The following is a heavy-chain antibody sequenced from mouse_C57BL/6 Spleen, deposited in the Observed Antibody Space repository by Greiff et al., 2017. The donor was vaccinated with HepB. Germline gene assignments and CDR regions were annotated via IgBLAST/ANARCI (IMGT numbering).Heavy chain of an antibody. V-gene: IGHV1-74*01. CDR3: AIFASYYYGSSYGH. CDR1: GYTFTSYW. J-gene: IGHJ3*01. Sequence: QVQLQQPGAELVKPGASVKVSCKASGYTFTSYWMHWVKQRPGQGLEWIGRIHPSDSDTNYNQKFKGKATLTVDKSSSTAYMQLSSLTSEDSAVYYCAIFASYYYGSSYGHWGQGTLVTVSA. CDR2: IHPSDSDT. D-gene: IGHD1-1*01.